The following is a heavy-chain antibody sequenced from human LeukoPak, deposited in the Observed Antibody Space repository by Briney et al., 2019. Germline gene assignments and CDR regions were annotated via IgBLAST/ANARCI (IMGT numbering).Heavy chain of an antibody. CDR3: ARGEETTKEIDY. CDR2: INHSGST. CDR1: GGSFSGYY. V-gene: IGHV4-34*01. D-gene: IGHD1-1*01. Sequence: SETLPLTCAVYGGSFSGYYWSWIRQPPGKGLEWIGEINHSGSTNYNPSLKSRVTISVDTSKNQFSLKLSSVTAADTAVYYCARGEETTKEIDYWGQGTLVTVSS. J-gene: IGHJ4*02.